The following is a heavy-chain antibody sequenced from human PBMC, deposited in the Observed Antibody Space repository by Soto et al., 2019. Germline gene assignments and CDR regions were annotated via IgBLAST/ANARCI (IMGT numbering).Heavy chain of an antibody. Sequence: EVQLLESGGGLVQPGGSLRLCCAASGFTFNSCAMTWVRQAPGKGLEWVSTISGSSSSTFYADSVKGRFTTSRDNSKNMLYLQMDGLRAEDTAVYYCAKEYIVTTIADAFDIWGQGTMVTVSS. D-gene: IGHD5-12*01. CDR1: GFTFNSCA. J-gene: IGHJ3*02. V-gene: IGHV3-23*01. CDR2: ISGSSSST. CDR3: AKEYIVTTIADAFDI.